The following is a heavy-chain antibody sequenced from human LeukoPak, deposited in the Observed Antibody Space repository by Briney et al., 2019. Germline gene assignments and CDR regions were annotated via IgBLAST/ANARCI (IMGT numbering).Heavy chain of an antibody. D-gene: IGHD1-26*01. CDR1: GGTFSSYA. Sequence: SVTVSCTASGGTFSSYASSWVRQAPGQGLEWMGGIIPIFGTANYAQKFQGRVTITADESTSTAYMELSSLRSEDTAVYYCARGGAIVGATPFDYWGQGTLVTVSS. V-gene: IGHV1-69*13. CDR2: IIPIFGTA. J-gene: IGHJ4*02. CDR3: ARGGAIVGATPFDY.